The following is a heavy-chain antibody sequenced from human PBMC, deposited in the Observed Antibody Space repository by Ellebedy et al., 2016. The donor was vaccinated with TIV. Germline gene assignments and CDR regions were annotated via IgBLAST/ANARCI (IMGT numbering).Heavy chain of an antibody. CDR1: GGTFSSYA. Sequence: AASVKVSCKASGGTFSSYAISWVRQAPGQGLEWMGGIIPIFGTANYAQKFQGRVTITADESTSTAYMELSSLRSEDTAVYYCARPRRSLDYNYGMDVWGQGTTVTVSS. V-gene: IGHV1-69*13. CDR2: IIPIFGTA. CDR3: ARPRRSLDYNYGMDV. D-gene: IGHD5/OR15-5a*01. J-gene: IGHJ6*02.